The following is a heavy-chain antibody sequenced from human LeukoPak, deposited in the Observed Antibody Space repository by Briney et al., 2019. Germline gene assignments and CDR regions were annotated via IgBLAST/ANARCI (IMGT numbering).Heavy chain of an antibody. V-gene: IGHV4-59*08. J-gene: IGHJ4*02. D-gene: IGHD3-22*01. CDR3: ARHGGWLSPYTY. CDR1: GGSISSYY. Sequence: PSETLSLTCTVSGGSISSYYWSWIRQPPGKGLEWIGYIYYSGSTNYNPSFKSRVTVSVDTSKNQFSLTLNSVTASDTAVYYCARHGGWLSPYTYWGQGTLVTVSS. CDR2: IYYSGST.